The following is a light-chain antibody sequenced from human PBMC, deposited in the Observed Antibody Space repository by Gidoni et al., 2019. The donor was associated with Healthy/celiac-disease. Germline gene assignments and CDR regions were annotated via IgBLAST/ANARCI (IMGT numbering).Light chain of an antibody. CDR1: QSISSY. CDR3: QQSYSTAVT. J-gene: IGKJ1*01. CDR2: AAS. Sequence: DIQMTQSPSSLSASVGDRVTITCRASQSISSYLNWYQQKPGKAPKLLIYAASSWQSGVPSRFSGSGSGTDFTLTISSLQPEDFATYYCQQSYSTAVTFGQGTKVEIK. V-gene: IGKV1-39*01.